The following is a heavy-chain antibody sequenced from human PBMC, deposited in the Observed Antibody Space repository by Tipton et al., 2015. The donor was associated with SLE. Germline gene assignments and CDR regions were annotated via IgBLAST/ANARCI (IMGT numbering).Heavy chain of an antibody. CDR2: IYYTGST. D-gene: IGHD2-15*01. J-gene: IGHJ5*02. V-gene: IGHV4-59*11. Sequence: TLSLTCTVSGGSITSHYWSWIRQPPGKGLEWIGYIYYTGSTYYNPSLKSRVTISLDTSKNQFSLKLSSVTAADTAVYYCARGPRSLGGSPRDDTWGQGTLVTVSS. CDR3: ARGPRSLGGSPRDDT. CDR1: GGSITSHY.